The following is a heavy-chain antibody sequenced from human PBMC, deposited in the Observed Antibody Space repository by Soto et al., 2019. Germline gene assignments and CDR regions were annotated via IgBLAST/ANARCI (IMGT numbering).Heavy chain of an antibody. J-gene: IGHJ4*02. CDR1: GGSFSGYY. V-gene: IGHV4-34*01. D-gene: IGHD2-15*01. CDR3: ARVGCSGGSCYANFDY. CDR2: INHSGST. Sequence: PSETLSLTCAVYGGSFSGYYWSWIRQPPGKGLEWIGEINHSGSTNYNPSLKSRVTISVVTSKNQFSLKLSSVTAADTAVYYCARVGCSGGSCYANFDYWGQGTLVTVSS.